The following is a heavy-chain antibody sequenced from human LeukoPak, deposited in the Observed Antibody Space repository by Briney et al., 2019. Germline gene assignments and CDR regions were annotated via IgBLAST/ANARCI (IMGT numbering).Heavy chain of an antibody. CDR1: GCTFTGYH. Sequence: ASVKVSCKASGCTFTGYHMHWVRPAPGQGLEWMGWINPNSGGTNYAQKFQGGVTMTRDTSISTAYMELSRLRSDDTAVYYCARVVVGGSSGYYASGEGDYWGQGTLVTVSS. J-gene: IGHJ4*02. V-gene: IGHV1-2*02. D-gene: IGHD3-22*01. CDR2: INPNSGGT. CDR3: ARVVVGGSSGYYASGEGDY.